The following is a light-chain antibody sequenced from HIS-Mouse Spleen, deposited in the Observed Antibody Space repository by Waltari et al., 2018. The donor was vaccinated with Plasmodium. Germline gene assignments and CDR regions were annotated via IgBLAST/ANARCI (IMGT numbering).Light chain of an antibody. CDR2: EDS. Sequence: SYELTQPPSVSVSPGQTARSTCPGDALPKKYAYWYQQKSGQVPVLLIYEDSKRPSGFPERFSGSSSGTMSTLTISGAQVEDEADYYCYSTDSSGNHRVFGGGTKLTVL. J-gene: IGLJ3*02. CDR1: ALPKKY. V-gene: IGLV3-10*01. CDR3: YSTDSSGNHRV.